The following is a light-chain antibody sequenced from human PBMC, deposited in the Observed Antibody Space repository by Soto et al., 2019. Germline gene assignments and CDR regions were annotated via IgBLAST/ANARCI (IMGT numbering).Light chain of an antibody. V-gene: IGKV4-1*01. CDR2: WAS. CDR1: QSVLHSSNNKNY. Sequence: DIVMTQSPDSLAVSLGERATINCKSSQSVLHSSNNKNYLAWYQQKPGQPPKLLIYWASARESGVPDRFSGSGSETDFTLTISSLQAEDVAVYYCQQYYSTPLTFGQGTKVEI. CDR3: QQYYSTPLT. J-gene: IGKJ1*01.